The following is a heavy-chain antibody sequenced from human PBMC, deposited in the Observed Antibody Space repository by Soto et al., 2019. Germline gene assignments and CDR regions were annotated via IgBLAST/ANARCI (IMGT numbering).Heavy chain of an antibody. CDR1: GGSFSGYY. J-gene: IGHJ6*02. Sequence: PSETLSLTCAVYGGSFSGYYWSWIRQPPGKGLEWIGEINHSVSTNYNPSLKRRVTISVDTSKKQFSLNLSSVTAADTAVYYCARVTGMDVWGQGTTVTVSS. V-gene: IGHV4-34*01. CDR3: ARVTGMDV. D-gene: IGHD2-21*02. CDR2: INHSVST.